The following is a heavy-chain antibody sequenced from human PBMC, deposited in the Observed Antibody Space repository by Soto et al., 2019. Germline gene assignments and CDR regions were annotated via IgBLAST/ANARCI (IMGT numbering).Heavy chain of an antibody. Sequence: PGGSLRLSCAASGFTFGTYSMNWVRQAPGKGLEWVSGIYGNGGGTFYADSVKGRFTISRDNSKNTLYLQMNSLRAEDTAVYYCAGSSGWYRAFDIWGQGTMVTVSS. CDR1: GFTFGTYS. CDR3: AGSSGWYRAFDI. CDR2: IYGNGGGT. D-gene: IGHD6-19*01. V-gene: IGHV3-23*01. J-gene: IGHJ3*02.